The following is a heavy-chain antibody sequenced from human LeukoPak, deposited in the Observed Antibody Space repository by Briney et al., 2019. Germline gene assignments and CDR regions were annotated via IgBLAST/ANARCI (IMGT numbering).Heavy chain of an antibody. V-gene: IGHV3-7*05. CDR2: IKQDGTET. CDR3: ATLYRDY. J-gene: IGHJ4*02. CDR1: GFTFSSYW. D-gene: IGHD5/OR15-5a*01. Sequence: GGSLRLSCEASGFTFSSYWMTWVRQAPGKGLEWVANIKQDGTETYYVDSVKGRFTISRDNAKTSVHLQMNSLRAEDTAVYYCATLYRDYWGQGTLVTVSS.